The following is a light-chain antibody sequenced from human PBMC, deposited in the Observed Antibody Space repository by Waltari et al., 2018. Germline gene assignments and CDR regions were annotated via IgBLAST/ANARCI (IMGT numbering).Light chain of an antibody. V-gene: IGKV4-1*01. CDR2: WAS. Sequence: DIVMTQSPDSLAVSLGERATINCKSSQTILSSSNNKNSLAWYQQKPGQPPKMLIYWASSRASGVPDRFSGSGSGTDFTLTISSLQAEDVAVYYCQQYSNTPLTFGGETKVEIK. CDR3: QQYSNTPLT. CDR1: QTILSSSNNKNS. J-gene: IGKJ4*01.